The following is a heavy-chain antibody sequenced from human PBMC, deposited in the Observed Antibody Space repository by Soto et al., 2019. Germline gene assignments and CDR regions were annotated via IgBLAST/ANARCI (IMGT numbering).Heavy chain of an antibody. V-gene: IGHV3-21*06. CDR1: GFTFTGFG. CDR3: ARESEDLTSNFDY. J-gene: IGHJ4*02. CDR2: ISSTTNYI. Sequence: PVGSLRLCCAASGFTFTGFGVNWVRQAPGKGLEWVSSISSTTNYIYYGDSMKGRFTISRDNAKNSLYLEMNSLRAEDTAVYYCARESEDLTSNFDYWGQGTLVTVS.